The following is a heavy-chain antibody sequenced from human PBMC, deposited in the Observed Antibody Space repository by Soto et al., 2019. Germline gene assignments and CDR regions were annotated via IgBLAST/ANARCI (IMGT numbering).Heavy chain of an antibody. J-gene: IGHJ6*02. CDR1: GFTFSNAW. CDR2: IKSKTDGGTT. V-gene: IGHV3-15*01. Sequence: PGGSLRLSCAASGFTFSNAWMSWVRQAPGKGLEWVGRIKSKTDGGTTDYAAPVKGRFTISRDDSKNTLYLQMNSLKTEGTAVYYCTTLGYCTNGLCYTSYYYCYGIDVWGQGTTVTVSS. D-gene: IGHD2-8*01. CDR3: TTLGYCTNGLCYTSYYYCYGIDV.